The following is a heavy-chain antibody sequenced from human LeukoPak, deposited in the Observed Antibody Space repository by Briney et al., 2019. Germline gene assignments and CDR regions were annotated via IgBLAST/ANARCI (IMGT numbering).Heavy chain of an antibody. Sequence: PGGSLRLSCAASGFTFSSYGMHWVRQAPGKGLEWVAVISYDGSNKYYADSVKGRFTISRDNSKNTLYLQMNSLRAEDTAVYYCATATGPFERWLETNWFDPWGQGTLVTVSS. D-gene: IGHD6-19*01. CDR2: ISYDGSNK. J-gene: IGHJ5*02. CDR1: GFTFSSYG. CDR3: ATATGPFERWLETNWFDP. V-gene: IGHV3-30*03.